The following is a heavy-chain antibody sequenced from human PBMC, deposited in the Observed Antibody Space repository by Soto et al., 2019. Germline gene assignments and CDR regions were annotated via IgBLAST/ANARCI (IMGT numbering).Heavy chain of an antibody. J-gene: IGHJ3*02. CDR2: IYDSGRT. Sequence: SETLSLTCTVSGGSISSSSYYWGWIRQPPGKGLEWIGSIYDSGRTYYNPSLKSRVTISVDTSKNQFSLKLSSVTAADTAVYYCARPQLRFWSNDAFDIWCQGTMVTVSS. D-gene: IGHD3-3*01. V-gene: IGHV4-39*01. CDR3: ARPQLRFWSNDAFDI. CDR1: GGSISSSSYY.